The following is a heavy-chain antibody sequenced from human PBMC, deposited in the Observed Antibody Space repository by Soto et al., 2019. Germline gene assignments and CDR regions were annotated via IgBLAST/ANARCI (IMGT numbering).Heavy chain of an antibody. J-gene: IGHJ6*02. V-gene: IGHV1-69*12. CDR2: IIPIFGTA. D-gene: IGHD3-22*01. CDR3: ARDRGGDSSGNVYYYYGMDV. CDR1: GGTFSSYA. Sequence: QVQLVQSGAEVKKPGSSVKVSCKASGGTFSSYAISWVRQAPVQGLEWMGGIIPIFGTANYAQKFQGRVTITADESTSTAYMELSSLRSEDTAVYYCARDRGGDSSGNVYYYYGMDVWGQGTTVTVSS.